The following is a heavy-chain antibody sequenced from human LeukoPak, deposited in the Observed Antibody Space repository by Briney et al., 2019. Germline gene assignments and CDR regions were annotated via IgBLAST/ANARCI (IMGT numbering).Heavy chain of an antibody. CDR2: LDREDGDP. CDR3: ATHTFSGVVTCSFQL. V-gene: IGHV1-24*01. Sequence: ASVKVSCKLSGLTGFELSMHWVRQAPGKGLEWMGGLDREDGDPIYAQKFQGRVTMTEDTSTDTAYMKLRSLTSDDTAVYYCATHTFSGVVTCSFQLWGRGTLVTVSS. D-gene: IGHD3-3*01. J-gene: IGHJ3*01. CDR1: GLTGFELS.